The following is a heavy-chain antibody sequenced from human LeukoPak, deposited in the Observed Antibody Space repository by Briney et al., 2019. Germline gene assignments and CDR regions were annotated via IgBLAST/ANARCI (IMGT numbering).Heavy chain of an antibody. CDR2: ISAYNGNT. Sequence: GWISAYNGNTNYAQKLQGRVTMTTDTSTSTAYMELRSLRSDDTAVYYCAVGSGYESFDYWGQGTLVTVSS. J-gene: IGHJ4*02. CDR3: AVGSGYESFDY. V-gene: IGHV1-18*01. D-gene: IGHD5-12*01.